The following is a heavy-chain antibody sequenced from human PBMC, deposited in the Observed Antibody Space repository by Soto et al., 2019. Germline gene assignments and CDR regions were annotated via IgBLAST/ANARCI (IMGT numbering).Heavy chain of an antibody. CDR1: GYTFTSYY. CDR2: FNPTGDTA. J-gene: IGHJ6*02. V-gene: IGHV1-46*01. Sequence: ASVKVSCKASGYTFTSYYIHWVRQAPGQGLEWMGIFNPTGDTASYAQKLQGRVTMTRDTSTGTAYMELGSLRSEDTAVYYCARGGRIVDTGIGYYYYHAMDVWGQGTTVTVSS. CDR3: ARGGRIVDTGIGYYYYHAMDV. D-gene: IGHD5-18*01.